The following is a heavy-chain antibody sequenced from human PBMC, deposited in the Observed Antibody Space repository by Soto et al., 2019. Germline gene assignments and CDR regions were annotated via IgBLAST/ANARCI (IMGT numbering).Heavy chain of an antibody. Sequence: PGGSLRLSCAVSGFTFSWHAMTWVRQAPGKGLQWVAVIWYDGNNKYYADSVKGRFTISRDNSNNTLYVQMTSLRAEDTAVYYCARGLHSLFDYWGQGTLVTVSS. J-gene: IGHJ4*02. CDR2: IWYDGNNK. CDR1: GFTFSWHA. CDR3: ARGLHSLFDY. V-gene: IGHV3-33*07. D-gene: IGHD2-21*01.